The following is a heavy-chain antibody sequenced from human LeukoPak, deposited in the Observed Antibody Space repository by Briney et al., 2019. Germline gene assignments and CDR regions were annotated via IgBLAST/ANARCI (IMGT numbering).Heavy chain of an antibody. CDR3: VRDYDYIDY. Sequence: GGSLRLSCAASGFTFSSYAMHWVRQAPGKGLEWVAVISYDGSNKYYADSVKGRFTISRDNAKNTLYLQMNSLRAEDTAVYYCVRDYDYIDYWGQGALVTVSS. CDR1: GFTFSSYA. J-gene: IGHJ4*02. D-gene: IGHD3-16*01. V-gene: IGHV3-30*04. CDR2: ISYDGSNK.